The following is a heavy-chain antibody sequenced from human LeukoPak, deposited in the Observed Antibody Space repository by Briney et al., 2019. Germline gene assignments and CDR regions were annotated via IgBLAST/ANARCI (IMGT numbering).Heavy chain of an antibody. D-gene: IGHD3-16*02. J-gene: IGHJ1*01. CDR2: INHSGST. CDR1: GGSISSSNYY. CDR3: ARHRYDYVWGSYRSRGYFQH. V-gene: IGHV4-39*01. Sequence: NSSETLSLTCTVSGGSISSSNYYWGWIRQPPGKGLEWIGEINHSGSTNYNPSLKSRVTISVDTSKNQFSLKLSSVTAADTAVYYCARHRYDYVWGSYRSRGYFQHWGQGTLVTVSS.